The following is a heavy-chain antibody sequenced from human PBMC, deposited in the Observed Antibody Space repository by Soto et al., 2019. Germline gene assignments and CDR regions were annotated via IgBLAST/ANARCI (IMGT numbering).Heavy chain of an antibody. Sequence: PSETLSLTCAVYGESFSGDYWTWIRQPPGKGLEWIGEINHSGSTSYNPSLKSRVTISVDTSKNEFSLKLNSVTAADTAVYYCARQFRRATIDYWGQGTLVTVSS. J-gene: IGHJ4*02. CDR3: ARQFRRATIDY. CDR2: INHSGST. D-gene: IGHD2-21*01. V-gene: IGHV4-34*01. CDR1: GESFSGDY.